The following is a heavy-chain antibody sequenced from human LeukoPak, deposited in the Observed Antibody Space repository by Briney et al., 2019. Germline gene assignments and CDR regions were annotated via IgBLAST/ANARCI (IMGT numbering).Heavy chain of an antibody. J-gene: IGHJ5*02. CDR1: GGSFSGYY. CDR2: IYTSGST. V-gene: IGHV4-59*10. D-gene: IGHD2-2*01. CDR3: ARATSWYVSCFDP. Sequence: SETLSLTCAVYGGSFSGYYWSWIRQPAGKGLEWIGRIYTSGSTTYNPSLKSRVTMSVDTSRNQFSLKLSSVTAADTAVYYCARATSWYVSCFDPWGQGTLVTVSS.